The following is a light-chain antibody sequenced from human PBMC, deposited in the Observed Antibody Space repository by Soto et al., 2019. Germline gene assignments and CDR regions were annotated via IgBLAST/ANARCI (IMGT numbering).Light chain of an antibody. V-gene: IGKV1-39*01. J-gene: IGKJ5*01. CDR1: QSISSY. CDR3: QQSDSTPHT. CDR2: AAS. Sequence: DIRVKLSPSSLSAYVGDRVTISCRASQSISSYLNWYQQKPGKAPKLLIYAASSLQRGVPSRFSGIGSGTDFTLTISSLQPEDFATYYCQQSDSTPHTFGEGTLLEVK.